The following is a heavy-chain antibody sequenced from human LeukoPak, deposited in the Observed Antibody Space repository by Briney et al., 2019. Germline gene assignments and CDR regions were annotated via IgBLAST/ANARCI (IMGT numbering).Heavy chain of an antibody. CDR1: GYTFTSYG. CDR3: AREMHYDFWSGSGY. J-gene: IGHJ4*02. V-gene: IGHV1-18*01. D-gene: IGHD3-3*01. CDR2: ISAYNGNT. Sequence: ASVKVSCKASGYTFTSYGISWVRQAPGQGLEWMGWISAYNGNTNYAQKLQGRVTMTTDTSTSTAYMELRSLRSDDTAVYYCAREMHYDFWSGSGYWSQGTLVTVSS.